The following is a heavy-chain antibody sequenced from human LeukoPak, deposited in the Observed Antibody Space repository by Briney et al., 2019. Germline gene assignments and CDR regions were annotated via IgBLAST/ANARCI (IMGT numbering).Heavy chain of an antibody. CDR1: GGSISSSSYY. CDR3: ARVELESGWYHFDY. CDR2: IYYSGST. D-gene: IGHD6-19*01. Sequence: KSSETLSLTCTVSGGSISSSSYYWGWIRQPPGKGLEWIGSIYYSGSTYYNPSLKSRVTISVDTSKNQFSLKLSSVTAADTAVYYCARVELESGWYHFDYWGQGTLVTVSS. J-gene: IGHJ4*02. V-gene: IGHV4-39*01.